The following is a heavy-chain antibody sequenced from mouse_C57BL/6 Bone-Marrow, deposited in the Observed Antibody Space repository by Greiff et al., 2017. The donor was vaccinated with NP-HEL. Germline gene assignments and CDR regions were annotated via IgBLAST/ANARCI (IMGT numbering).Heavy chain of an antibody. Sequence: VQLQQPGAELVKPGASVKLSCKASGYTFTSYWMHWVKQRPGQGLEWIGMIHPNSGSTNYNEKFKSKATLTVDKSSSTAYMQLSSLTSEDSAVYYCARKAIYYGTTWFAYWGRGTLVTVSA. J-gene: IGHJ3*01. CDR1: GYTFTSYW. D-gene: IGHD2-1*01. V-gene: IGHV1-64*01. CDR2: IHPNSGST. CDR3: ARKAIYYGTTWFAY.